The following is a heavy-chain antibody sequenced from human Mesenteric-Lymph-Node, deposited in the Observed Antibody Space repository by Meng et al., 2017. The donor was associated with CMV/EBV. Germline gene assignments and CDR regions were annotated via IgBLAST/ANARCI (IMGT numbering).Heavy chain of an antibody. D-gene: IGHD3-10*01. CDR2: VNGDGAST. V-gene: IGHV3-23*01. J-gene: IGHJ2*01. CDR3: GKTDNYYASGRGYFDL. CDR1: GFTFNTYA. Sequence: GGSLRLSCAASGFTFNTYAMAWVRQAPGRGLEWVASVNGDGASTYYADSVKGRFTISRDNSRNTVYLQMNSLRAEDTAMYYCGKTDNYYASGRGYFDLWGRRTLVTVSS.